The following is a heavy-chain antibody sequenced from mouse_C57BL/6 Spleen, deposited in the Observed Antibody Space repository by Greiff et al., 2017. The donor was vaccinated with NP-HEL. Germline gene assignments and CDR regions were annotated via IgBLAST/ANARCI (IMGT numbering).Heavy chain of an antibody. J-gene: IGHJ3*01. CDR1: GYAFSSYW. CDR3: ARSSDYAWFAY. V-gene: IGHV1-80*01. Sequence: QVQLQQSGAELVKPGASVKISCKASGYAFSSYWMNWLKQRPGKGLEWIGQIYPGDGDTNYNGKFKGKATLTADKSSSTAYMQLSSLTSEDSAVYFCARSSDYAWFAYWGQGTLVTVSA. D-gene: IGHD2-4*01. CDR2: IYPGDGDT.